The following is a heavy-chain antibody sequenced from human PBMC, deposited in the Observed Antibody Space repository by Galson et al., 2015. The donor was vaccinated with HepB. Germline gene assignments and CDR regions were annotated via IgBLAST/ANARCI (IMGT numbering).Heavy chain of an antibody. D-gene: IGHD6-19*01. V-gene: IGHV3-11*04. CDR1: GFTFSDYY. J-gene: IGHJ6*02. CDR2: ISGSSSTI. Sequence: SLRLSCAASGFTFSDYYMSWIRQAPGKGLEWVSYISGSSSTIYYADSVKGRFTISRDNAKNSLYLQMNSLRAEGTAVYYCASTIPLIAVAGLAPYYYYGMDVWGQGTTVTVSS. CDR3: ASTIPLIAVAGLAPYYYYGMDV.